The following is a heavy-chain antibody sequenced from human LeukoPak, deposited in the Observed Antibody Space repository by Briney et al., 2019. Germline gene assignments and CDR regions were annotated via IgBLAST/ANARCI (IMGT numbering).Heavy chain of an antibody. V-gene: IGHV6-1*01. J-gene: IGHJ6*04. CDR3: ARGYDILTGYHVDYYYYGMDV. Sequence: SQTLSLTCAISGDSVSSNSAAWNWIRQSPSRGLGWLGRTYYRSKWYNDYAVSVKSRITINPDTSKNQFSLQLNSVTPEDTAVYYCARGYDILTGYHVDYYYYGMDVWGKGTTVTVSS. D-gene: IGHD3-9*01. CDR1: GDSVSSNSAA. CDR2: TYYRSKWYN.